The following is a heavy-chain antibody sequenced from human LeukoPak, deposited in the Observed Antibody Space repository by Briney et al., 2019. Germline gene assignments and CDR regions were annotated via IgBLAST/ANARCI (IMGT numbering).Heavy chain of an antibody. Sequence: GGSLRLSCAASGFTFSNAWMSWVRQAPGKGLEWVANIKQDGSEKYYLDSVKGRFTISRDNAKNSLYLQMNSLRAEDTAVYYCARNPGRKFDYWGQGTLVTVSS. D-gene: IGHD1-14*01. CDR1: GFTFSNAW. CDR3: ARNPGRKFDY. V-gene: IGHV3-7*01. CDR2: IKQDGSEK. J-gene: IGHJ4*02.